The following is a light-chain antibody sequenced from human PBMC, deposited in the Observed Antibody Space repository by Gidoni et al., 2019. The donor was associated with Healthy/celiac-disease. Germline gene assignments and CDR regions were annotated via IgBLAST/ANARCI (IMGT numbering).Light chain of an antibody. J-gene: IGLJ2*01. CDR2: EVS. CDR3: SSYTISSTLVV. V-gene: IGLV2-14*01. CDR1: SSDVGGYNY. Sequence: QSALTQPAYVSGSPGQSITISCTATSSDVGGYNYVSWYQQHPVKAPKLMIYEVSNRPSGVSNRFSGSKSGNTASLPISGLQAEDEADYYCSSYTISSTLVVFGGGTKLTVL.